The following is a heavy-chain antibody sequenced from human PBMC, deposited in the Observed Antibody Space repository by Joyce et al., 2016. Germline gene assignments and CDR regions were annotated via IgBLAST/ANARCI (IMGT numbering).Heavy chain of an antibody. J-gene: IGHJ4*02. CDR1: GYLFTSVG. CDR2: ISPRNGNT. Sequence: QVQLVQSGGELKKPGAPVKVSCKASGYLFTSVGISWVRQAPGQGLEWMGWISPRNGNTKFAQKFQGRVTLTRDTSATTAYMEVRGLTSDDTAVYFCARDHYLIRGIDHWGQGTLVTVSS. V-gene: IGHV1-18*04. CDR3: ARDHYLIRGIDH. D-gene: IGHD3-10*01.